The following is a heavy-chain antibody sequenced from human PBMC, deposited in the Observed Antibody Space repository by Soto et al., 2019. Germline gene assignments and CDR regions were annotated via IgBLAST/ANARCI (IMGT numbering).Heavy chain of an antibody. CDR3: ARETRFYYDSSGQNY. Sequence: ASVKVSCKASGYTFTSYGISWVRQAPGQGLEWMGWISAYNGNTNYAQKLQGRVTMTADTSTSTAYMELRSLRSDDTAVYYCARETRFYYDSSGQNYWGQGTLVTVSS. D-gene: IGHD3-22*01. V-gene: IGHV1-18*01. CDR2: ISAYNGNT. CDR1: GYTFTSYG. J-gene: IGHJ4*02.